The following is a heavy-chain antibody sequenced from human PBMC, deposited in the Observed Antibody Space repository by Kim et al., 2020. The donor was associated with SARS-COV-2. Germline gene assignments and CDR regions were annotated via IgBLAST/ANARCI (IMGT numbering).Heavy chain of an antibody. J-gene: IGHJ4*02. Sequence: GGSLRLSCAASGFTFSDYSMHWVRQAPGKGLVWVSNIHNDGGVTNYADSVKGRFTISRDNAKNTVYLQMNSLRAEDTAVYYCTTLTVVTGRPNYWGQGTPVTVPS. CDR2: IHNDGGVT. D-gene: IGHD3-22*01. V-gene: IGHV3-74*01. CDR1: GFTFSDYS. CDR3: TTLTVVTGRPNY.